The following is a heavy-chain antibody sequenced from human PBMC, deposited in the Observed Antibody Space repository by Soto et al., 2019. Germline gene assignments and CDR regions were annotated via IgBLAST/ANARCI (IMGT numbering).Heavy chain of an antibody. J-gene: IGHJ6*02. V-gene: IGHV3-11*01. CDR2: ISSSGSTI. CDR1: GSTFVDNY. CDR3: ASLYGSGSYFGYYYGMDV. Sequence: HVQLVESGGGWVKPGGSLSPSVAAPGSTFVDNYISWIRQAQGKGLEWVSYISSSGSTIYYADSVKGRFTISRDNAKNSLYLQMHSLRAEDTAVYYCASLYGSGSYFGYYYGMDVWGQGTTVTVSS. D-gene: IGHD3-10*01.